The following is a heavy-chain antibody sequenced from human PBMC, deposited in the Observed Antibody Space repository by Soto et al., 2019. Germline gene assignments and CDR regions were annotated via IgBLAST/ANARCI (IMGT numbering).Heavy chain of an antibody. CDR2: IYYSGST. J-gene: IGHJ4*02. V-gene: IGHV4-39*01. D-gene: IGHD3-22*01. CDR3: ASLFYYDSSGFYYFFDY. Sequence: PSETLSLTCTVSGGSISTSIHYWGGIRQPPGKGLEWIGYIYYSGSTYYNPSLKSRVTISVDTSKSRFSLKLSSVTAADTAVYYCASLFYYDSSGFYYFFDYWGQGTLVTVSS. CDR1: GGSISTSIHY.